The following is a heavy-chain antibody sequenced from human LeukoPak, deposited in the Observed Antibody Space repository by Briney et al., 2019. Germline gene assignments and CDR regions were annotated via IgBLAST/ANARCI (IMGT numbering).Heavy chain of an antibody. J-gene: IGHJ4*02. CDR3: AWNGYTSSWCKD. CDR1: GFNVSTNY. D-gene: IGHD6-13*01. Sequence: GGSLSLFCAASGFNVSTNYMSWVRQTPAKGLEGVSIIYPGDDTYYADSVKGRFTISRDTSNNTLYLQMNSLRADDTAVYYCAWNGYTSSWCKDWGQGTLVTVSS. CDR2: IYPGDDT. V-gene: IGHV3-53*01.